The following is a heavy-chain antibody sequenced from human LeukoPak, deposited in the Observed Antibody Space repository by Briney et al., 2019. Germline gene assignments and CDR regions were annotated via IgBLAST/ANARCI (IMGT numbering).Heavy chain of an antibody. CDR2: IYHSGRP. Sequence: SQTLSLTCAVSGGSINSADNSWSWIRQPPGKGLEWIGYIYHSGRPYYNPSLKSRVTISVDRSKSQFSLRLTSVTAANTAVYYCASGGGSYPLDAFDIWGQGTMVTVSS. CDR1: GGSINSADNS. D-gene: IGHD2-15*01. J-gene: IGHJ3*02. CDR3: ASGGGSYPLDAFDI. V-gene: IGHV4-30-2*01.